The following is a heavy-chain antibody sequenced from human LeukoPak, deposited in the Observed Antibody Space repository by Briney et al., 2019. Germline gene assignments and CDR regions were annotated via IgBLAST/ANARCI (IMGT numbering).Heavy chain of an antibody. CDR3: ARDLDWGAFDY. Sequence: PGGSLRLSCAASRFTFSTYWMTWVRQAPGKGLEWVANIKQDGSEKFYVDSVKGRFTISRDNAKNSLYLQMNSLRAEDTAVYYCARDLDWGAFDYWGLGTLVTVSS. J-gene: IGHJ4*02. CDR2: IKQDGSEK. V-gene: IGHV3-7*04. D-gene: IGHD3-9*01. CDR1: RFTFSTYW.